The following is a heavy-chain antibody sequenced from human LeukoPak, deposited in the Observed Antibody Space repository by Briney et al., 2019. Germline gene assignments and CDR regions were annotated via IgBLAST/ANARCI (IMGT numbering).Heavy chain of an antibody. Sequence: PSETLSLTCTVSGGSISTYYWSWIRQPPGKGLEWIGYIYDSGNTNYNPSLKSRVTISVDTSKNQFSLKLSSVTAADTAVYYCARGGSGYDSFYYYGMDVWGQGTTVTVSS. CDR3: ARGGSGYDSFYYYGMDV. D-gene: IGHD5-12*01. V-gene: IGHV4-59*01. CDR1: GGSISTYY. CDR2: IYDSGNT. J-gene: IGHJ6*02.